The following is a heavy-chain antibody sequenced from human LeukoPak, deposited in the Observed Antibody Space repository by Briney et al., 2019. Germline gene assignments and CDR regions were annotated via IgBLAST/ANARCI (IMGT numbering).Heavy chain of an antibody. D-gene: IGHD3-3*02. V-gene: IGHV4-61*02. Sequence: SQTLSLTCTVSGGSLSSGSYNWSWIRQPAGKGLEWIGRIYTSGSTNYNPSLKSRVTISVDTSKNQFSLKLSSVTAADTAVYYCARVLQRAFFDYWGQGTLVTVSS. CDR1: GGSLSSGSYN. J-gene: IGHJ4*02. CDR3: ARVLQRAFFDY. CDR2: IYTSGST.